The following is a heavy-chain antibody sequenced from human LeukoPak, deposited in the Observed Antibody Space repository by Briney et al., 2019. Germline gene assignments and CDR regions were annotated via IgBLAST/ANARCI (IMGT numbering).Heavy chain of an antibody. V-gene: IGHV4-59*08. Sequence: SETLSLTCTVSGGSISSDYWNWIRQPPGKGLEWIGYIYYSGTTYYNPSLKGRVTISLDTSKNQFSLKLNSVTAADTAVYYCARRIVRGDYYSDDSWGQGTLFTVSS. CDR1: GGSISSDY. J-gene: IGHJ4*02. D-gene: IGHD3-22*01. CDR2: IYYSGTT. CDR3: ARRIVRGDYYSDDS.